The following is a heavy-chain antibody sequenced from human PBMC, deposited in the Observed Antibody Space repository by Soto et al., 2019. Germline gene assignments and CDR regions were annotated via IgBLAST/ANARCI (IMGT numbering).Heavy chain of an antibody. CDR1: GFIFNEYG. CDR2: IWYDGSNK. J-gene: IGHJ5*02. Sequence: GGSLRLSCAASGFIFNEYGMHWVRQAPGKGLEWVAVIWYDGSNKNYADSMKGRFTLSRDNSKNTMSIQMNSMRVEDTAIYYCARWGCSGSNCNLNQRSFDLWGQGTLVTVSS. V-gene: IGHV3-33*01. D-gene: IGHD2-15*01. CDR3: ARWGCSGSNCNLNQRSFDL.